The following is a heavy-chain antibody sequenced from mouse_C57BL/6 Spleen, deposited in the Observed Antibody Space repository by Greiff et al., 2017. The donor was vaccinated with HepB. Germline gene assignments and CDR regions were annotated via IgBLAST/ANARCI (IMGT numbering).Heavy chain of an antibody. Sequence: DVQLQESGPGMVKPSQSLSLTCTVTGYSITSGYDWHWIRHFPGNKLEWMGYISYSGSTNYNPPLKSRISITHDTSKNHFFLKLNSVTTEDTATYYCATWEEGISAYWGQGTLVTVSA. V-gene: IGHV3-1*01. J-gene: IGHJ3*01. D-gene: IGHD4-1*01. CDR1: GYSITSGYD. CDR3: ATWEEGISAY. CDR2: ISYSGST.